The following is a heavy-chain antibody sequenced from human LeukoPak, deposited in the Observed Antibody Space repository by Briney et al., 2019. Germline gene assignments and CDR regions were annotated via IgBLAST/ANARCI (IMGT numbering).Heavy chain of an antibody. J-gene: IGHJ6*02. CDR1: GGSISGSSYY. V-gene: IGHV4-39*07. Sequence: SETLSLTCTVSGGSISGSSYYWSWIRQPPGKGLEWIGEINHSGSTNYNPSLKSRVTISVDTSKNQFSLKLSSVTAADTAVYYCARDLRYYDFWSGYPYGMDVWGQGTTVTVSS. CDR3: ARDLRYYDFWSGYPYGMDV. D-gene: IGHD3-3*01. CDR2: INHSGST.